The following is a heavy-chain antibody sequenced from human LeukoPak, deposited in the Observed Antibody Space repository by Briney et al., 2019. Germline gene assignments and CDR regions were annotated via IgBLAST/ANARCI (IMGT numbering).Heavy chain of an antibody. Sequence: GGSLRLSCAASGFTFSSYAMSWVRQAPGKGLECVSLIIGSGGNTYHADSVKGRFTISRDNSKNTLYLQMNSLRAEDTAVYYCAKGAMSSGYYKYNWFDPWGQGTLVTVSS. V-gene: IGHV3-23*01. CDR2: IIGSGGNT. CDR3: AKGAMSSGYYKYNWFDP. CDR1: GFTFSSYA. D-gene: IGHD3-22*01. J-gene: IGHJ5*02.